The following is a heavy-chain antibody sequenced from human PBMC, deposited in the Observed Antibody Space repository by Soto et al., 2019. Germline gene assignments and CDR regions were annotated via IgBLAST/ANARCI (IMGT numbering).Heavy chain of an antibody. Sequence: EVQLVESGGGLVKPGGSLRLSCVASGFTFTNYIINWVRQAPGKGLEWVSSISSNSRYVYYADSVKGRFTISRDNAKNSVYLQMSSLRAEXTXXXXCARDIRAIAFDYWGQGTLVTVSS. CDR3: ARDIRAIAFDY. CDR2: ISSNSRYV. D-gene: IGHD3-10*01. V-gene: IGHV3-21*02. J-gene: IGHJ4*02. CDR1: GFTFTNYI.